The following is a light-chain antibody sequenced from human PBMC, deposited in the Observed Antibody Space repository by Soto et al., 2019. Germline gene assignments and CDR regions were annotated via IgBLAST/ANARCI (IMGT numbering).Light chain of an antibody. CDR3: SSYTSSGTLVV. Sequence: QSVLTQPASVSGSPGQSITISCTGTSSDIGGNKYVSWYQQHPGKAPKLMIFEVSNRPSGVSNRFSGSKSGNTASLTISGLQADDEADYYCSSYTSSGTLVVFGGGTKLTVL. V-gene: IGLV2-14*01. CDR2: EVS. CDR1: SSDIGGNKY. J-gene: IGLJ2*01.